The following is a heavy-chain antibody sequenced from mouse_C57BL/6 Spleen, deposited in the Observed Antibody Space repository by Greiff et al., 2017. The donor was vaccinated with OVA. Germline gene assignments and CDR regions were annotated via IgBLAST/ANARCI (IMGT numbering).Heavy chain of an antibody. V-gene: IGHV1-42*01. J-gene: IGHJ4*01. CDR1: GYSFTGYY. CDR3: GGYEYGSMDY. Sequence: EVKLQESGPELVKPGASVKISCKASGYSFTGYYMNWVKQSPEKSLEWIGEINPSTGGTTYNQKFKDKATLTVHTSSSTAYMELHSLTSEDSAVYFCGGYEYGSMDYWGQGTSVTVSS. D-gene: IGHD2-4*01. CDR2: INPSTGGT.